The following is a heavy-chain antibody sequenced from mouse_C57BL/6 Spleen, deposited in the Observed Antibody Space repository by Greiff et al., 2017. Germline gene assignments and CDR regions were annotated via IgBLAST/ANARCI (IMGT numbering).Heavy chain of an antibody. V-gene: IGHV1-69*01. CDR1: GYTFTSYW. CDR3: ARSTPDV. CDR2: IDPSDSYT. J-gene: IGHJ1*03. Sequence: QVQLQQPGAELVMPGASVKLSCKASGYTFTSYWMHWVKQRPGQGLEWIGEIDPSDSYTNYNQKFKGKSTLTVDKSSSTAYMQLSSLTSEDSAVYYCARSTPDVWGTGTTVTVSS.